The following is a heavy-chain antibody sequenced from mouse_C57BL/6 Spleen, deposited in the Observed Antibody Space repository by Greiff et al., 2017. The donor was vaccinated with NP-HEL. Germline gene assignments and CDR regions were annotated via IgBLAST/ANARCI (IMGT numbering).Heavy chain of an antibody. J-gene: IGHJ2*01. CDR1: GFPFSAYG. CDR3: ARRGYGNGFDD. Sequence: EVKLVESGGGLVKPGGSLKPSCAPSGFPFSAYGMPWVRQAPEKGLEWVAYISSGSSTIYYAATVKGRFTISRDNAKNTLFLQMTSLRSEDTAMYDWARRGYGNGFDDWGQGTTLTVSS. V-gene: IGHV5-17*01. D-gene: IGHD1-1*01. CDR2: ISSGSSTI.